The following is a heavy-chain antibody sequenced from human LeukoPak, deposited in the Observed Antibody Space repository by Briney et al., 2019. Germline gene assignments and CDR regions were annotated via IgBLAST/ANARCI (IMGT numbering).Heavy chain of an antibody. Sequence: GASVKVSCKASGGTFISYAISWVRQAPGQGLEWMGGIIPIFGTANYAQKFQGRVTITTDESTSTAYMELSSLRSEDTAVYYCARDRGGFYDSSGYFDYWGQGTLATVSS. V-gene: IGHV1-69*05. J-gene: IGHJ4*02. CDR1: GGTFISYA. CDR2: IIPIFGTA. CDR3: ARDRGGFYDSSGYFDY. D-gene: IGHD3-22*01.